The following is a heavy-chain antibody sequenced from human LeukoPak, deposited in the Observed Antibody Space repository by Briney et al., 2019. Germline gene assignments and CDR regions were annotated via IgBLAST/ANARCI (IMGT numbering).Heavy chain of an antibody. J-gene: IGHJ4*02. D-gene: IGHD1-14*01. CDR1: GDSVSSSTDA. Sequence: SQTLSLTCAISGDSVSSSTDAWNWIRQPPSRSLEWLGRTYYRSKWYNDYAVSVESRITINPDTSKNQFSLQLNSVTPEDTAVYYCARGANRVFDYWGQGTLVTVSS. CDR2: TYYRSKWYN. CDR3: ARGANRVFDY. V-gene: IGHV6-1*01.